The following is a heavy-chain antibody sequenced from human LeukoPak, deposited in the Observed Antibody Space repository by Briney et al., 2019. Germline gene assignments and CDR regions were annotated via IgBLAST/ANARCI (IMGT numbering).Heavy chain of an antibody. CDR3: TTWGGSFSRY. Sequence: PGGSLRLSCAVSGFTFSSAWMAWVRQAPEKGLEWLGRIKNKSDGGTADSAEPVKGRFTISRDDSKSTLYLQMNSLGTEDTGVYYCTTWGGSFSRYWGQGTLVTVSS. CDR2: IKNKSDGGTA. D-gene: IGHD1-26*01. J-gene: IGHJ4*02. V-gene: IGHV3-15*01. CDR1: GFTFSSAW.